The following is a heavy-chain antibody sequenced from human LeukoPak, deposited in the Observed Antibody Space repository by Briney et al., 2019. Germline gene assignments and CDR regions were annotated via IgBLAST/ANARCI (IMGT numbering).Heavy chain of an antibody. Sequence: PSETLSLTCTVSGYSISSGYYWGWIRQPPGKRLEWIGSIYHSGSTYYNPSLKSRVTISVDTSKNQFSLKLSSVTAADTVVYYCARARAVLARGYSYGPPHYWGQGTLVTVSS. CDR1: GYSISSGYY. J-gene: IGHJ4*02. CDR3: ARARAVLARGYSYGPPHY. D-gene: IGHD5-18*01. CDR2: IYHSGST. V-gene: IGHV4-38-2*02.